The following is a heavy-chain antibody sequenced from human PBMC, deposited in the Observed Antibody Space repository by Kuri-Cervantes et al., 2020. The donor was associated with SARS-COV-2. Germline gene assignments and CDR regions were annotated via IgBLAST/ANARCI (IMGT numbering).Heavy chain of an antibody. D-gene: IGHD3-22*01. CDR1: GYTITNFF. J-gene: IGHJ4*02. CDR3: ARGEVPYDADY. V-gene: IGHV1-8*03. Sequence: ASVKVFCKTSGYTITNFFMHWVRQATGQGLEWMGWMNPNSGNTGYAQKFQGRVTITRNTSISTAYMELSSLRSEDTAVYYCARGEVPYDADYWGQGTLVTVSS. CDR2: MNPNSGNT.